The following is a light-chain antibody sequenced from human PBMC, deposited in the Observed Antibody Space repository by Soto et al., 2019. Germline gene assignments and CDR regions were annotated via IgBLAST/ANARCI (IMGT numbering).Light chain of an antibody. CDR1: SSDVGSYNR. CDR3: SSYTSSSTYG. Sequence: LTQPPSVSGSPGQSVTISCTGTSSDVGSYNRVSWYQQPPGTAPKLMIYEVSNRPSGVPDRFSGSKSGNTASLTISGLQAEDEADYYCSSYTSSSTYGFGTGTKVTVL. J-gene: IGLJ1*01. CDR2: EVS. V-gene: IGLV2-18*02.